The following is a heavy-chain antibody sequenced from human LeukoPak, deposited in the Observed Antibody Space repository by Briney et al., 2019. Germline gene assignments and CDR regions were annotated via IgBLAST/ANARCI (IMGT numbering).Heavy chain of an antibody. D-gene: IGHD2-21*02. CDR3: ARTALVTGRDFDY. J-gene: IGHJ4*02. Sequence: PSETLSLTCTVSRGSISSYYWSWIRQPPGKGLEWIGYIYYSGSSNYNPSLKSRVTISVDTSKNQFSLKLSSVTAADTAVYYCARTALVTGRDFDYWGQGTLVTVSS. V-gene: IGHV4-59*01. CDR2: IYYSGSS. CDR1: RGSISSYY.